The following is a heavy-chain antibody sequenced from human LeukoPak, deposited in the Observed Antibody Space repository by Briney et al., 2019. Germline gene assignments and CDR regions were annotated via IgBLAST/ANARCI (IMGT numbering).Heavy chain of an antibody. CDR2: IYSGGST. D-gene: IGHD2-2*02. CDR3: AREGFRSIDAFDI. Sequence: GGSLRLSCAASGFTVSSNYMSWVRQAPGKGLEWVSVIYSGGSTYYADSVKGRFTISRHNSKNTLYLQMNSLRAEDTAVYYCAREGFRSIDAFDIWGQGTMVTVSS. J-gene: IGHJ3*02. CDR1: GFTVSSNY. V-gene: IGHV3-53*04.